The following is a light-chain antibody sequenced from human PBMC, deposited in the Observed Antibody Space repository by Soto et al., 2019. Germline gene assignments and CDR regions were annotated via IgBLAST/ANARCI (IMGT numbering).Light chain of an antibody. CDR3: SSYTSSSPLYV. Sequence: QSVLTQPASVSGSPGQSITISCTGTNSDIGFYNYVSWYQQHPGEAPKLIIYEVAKRPSGVSSRFSDSKSGNTASLTISGLQAEDEADYHCSSYTSSSPLYVFGTGTKLTVL. J-gene: IGLJ1*01. CDR2: EVA. V-gene: IGLV2-14*01. CDR1: NSDIGFYNY.